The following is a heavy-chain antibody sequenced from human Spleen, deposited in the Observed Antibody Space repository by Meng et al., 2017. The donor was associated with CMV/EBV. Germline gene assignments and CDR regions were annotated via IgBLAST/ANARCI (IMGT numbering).Heavy chain of an antibody. D-gene: IGHD6-13*01. CDR1: GFSFSDYW. CDR2: ITWNSEKT. V-gene: IGHV3-9*01. J-gene: IGHJ5*02. Sequence: SLKISCAASGFSFSDYWIHWVRQAPGKGLEWVSGITWNSEKTAYADSVRGRFTVSRDNANNSLYLQLDNLRPGDTAFYYCAKDMGGAFNWYAWFDLWGQGSLVTVSS. CDR3: AKDMGGAFNWYAWFDL.